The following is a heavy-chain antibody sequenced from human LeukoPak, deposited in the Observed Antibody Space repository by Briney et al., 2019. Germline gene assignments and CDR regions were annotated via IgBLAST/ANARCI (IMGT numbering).Heavy chain of an antibody. CDR3: ARGYSSSWYLNWFDP. J-gene: IGHJ5*02. V-gene: IGHV4-61*02. Sequence: ASQTLSLTCTVSGDSISSGDYYWSWIRQPAGKGLEWIGRISSSGSTYYNPSLKSRVTISVDTSKNQFSLKLSSVTAADTAVYYCARGYSSSWYLNWFDPWGQGTLVTVSS. CDR1: GDSISSGDYY. CDR2: ISSSGST. D-gene: IGHD6-13*01.